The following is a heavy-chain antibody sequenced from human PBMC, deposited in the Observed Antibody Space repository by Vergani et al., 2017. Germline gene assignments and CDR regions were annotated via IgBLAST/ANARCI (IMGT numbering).Heavy chain of an antibody. D-gene: IGHD3-3*01. J-gene: IGHJ4*02. V-gene: IGHV1-69*01. Sequence: QVQLVQSGAEVKKPASSLTLSCKPSLCTFSSYAIRWVRQAPAQALEWMGGIIPIFGTANYAQKFQGRVTITADESTGTAYMELSSLRSEDTAVYYCARARGVDFWSGYYEWGQGTLVTVSS. CDR2: IIPIFGTA. CDR1: LCTFSSYA. CDR3: ARARGVDFWSGYYE.